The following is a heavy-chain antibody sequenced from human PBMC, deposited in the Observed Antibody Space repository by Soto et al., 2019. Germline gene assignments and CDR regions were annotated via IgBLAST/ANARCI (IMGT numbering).Heavy chain of an antibody. V-gene: IGHV1-18*01. CDR3: ASFSIAAADPYGMDV. D-gene: IGHD6-13*01. J-gene: IGHJ6*02. CDR2: ISAYNGNT. CDR1: GYTFTSYG. Sequence: QVQLVQSGAEVKKPGASVKVSCKASGYTFTSYGISWVRQAPGQGLEWMGWISAYNGNTNYAQKLQGRVTMTTDTSTSPAYRELRSLRSDDTAVYYCASFSIAAADPYGMDVWGQGTTVTVSS.